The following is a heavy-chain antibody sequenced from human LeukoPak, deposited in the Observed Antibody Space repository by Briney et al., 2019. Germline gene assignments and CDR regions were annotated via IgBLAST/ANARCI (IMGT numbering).Heavy chain of an antibody. Sequence: PSETLSLTCTVSGGSISSSSYYWGWIRQPPGKGLEWIGSIYYSGSTYYNPSLKSRVTISVDTSKNQFSLKLSSVTAADTAVYYCARPGIAAAETPFLDVWGKGTTATVSS. CDR2: IYYSGST. J-gene: IGHJ6*04. CDR1: GGSISSSSYY. D-gene: IGHD6-13*01. V-gene: IGHV4-39*01. CDR3: ARPGIAAAETPFLDV.